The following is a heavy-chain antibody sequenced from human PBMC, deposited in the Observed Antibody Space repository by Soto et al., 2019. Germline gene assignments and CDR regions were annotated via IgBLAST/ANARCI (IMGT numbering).Heavy chain of an antibody. CDR1: GGSISSGGYY. V-gene: IGHV4-31*03. CDR3: ARKEEIGYYMDV. Sequence: QVQLQESGPGLVKPSQTLSLTCTVSGGSISSGGYYWSWIRQHPGKGLEWIGYIYYSGSTYYNPSLKSRVTISVDTAKNQFSLKLSSVTAADTAVYYCARKEEIGYYMDVWGKGTTVTVSS. CDR2: IYYSGST. J-gene: IGHJ6*03.